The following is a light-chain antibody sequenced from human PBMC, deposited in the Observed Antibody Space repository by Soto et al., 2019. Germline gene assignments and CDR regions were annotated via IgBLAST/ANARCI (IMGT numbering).Light chain of an antibody. V-gene: IGLV2-23*01. J-gene: IGLJ1*01. CDR2: EGN. CDR1: SSDVGTYNL. Sequence: QSALTQPASVSGSPGQSITISCTGTSSDVGTYNLVSWYQQLPGKAPKVMIYEGNKRPSGVSNRFSGSKSGNTASLTISGLQAEDEADYYCCSYAGNSPYVFGTGTKVTVL. CDR3: CSYAGNSPYV.